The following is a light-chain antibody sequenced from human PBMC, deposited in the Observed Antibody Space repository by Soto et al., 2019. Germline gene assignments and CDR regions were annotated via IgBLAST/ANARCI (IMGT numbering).Light chain of an antibody. Sequence: EIVLTQSPGTLSLSPGERATLSCRASQSVSSSYLAWYQQKPGQAPRLLIFGASNRATGIPDRFSGSGSGTDLTLTISRLEPEDFAVYYCQHYGNSPTFGQGTKVQIK. CDR1: QSVSSSY. CDR3: QHYGNSPT. CDR2: GAS. V-gene: IGKV3-20*01. J-gene: IGKJ1*01.